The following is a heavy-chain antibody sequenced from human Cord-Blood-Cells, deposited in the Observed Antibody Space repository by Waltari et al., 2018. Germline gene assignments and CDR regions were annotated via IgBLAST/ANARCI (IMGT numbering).Heavy chain of an antibody. CDR1: GGSISSGGYS. CDR2: IYHSGST. CDR3: ARADYDYMWGSYRYTPYFDY. V-gene: IGHV4-30-2*01. J-gene: IGHJ4*02. Sequence: GLVKPSQTLSLTCAVSGGSISSGGYSWSWIRQPPGKGLEWIGYIYHSGSTYYNPSLKSRVTISVDRSKNQFSLKLSSVTAADTAVYYCARADYDYMWGSYRYTPYFDYWGQGTLVTVSS. D-gene: IGHD3-16*02.